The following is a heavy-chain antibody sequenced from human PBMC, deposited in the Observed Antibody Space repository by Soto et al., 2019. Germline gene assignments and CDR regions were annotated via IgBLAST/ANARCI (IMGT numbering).Heavy chain of an antibody. D-gene: IGHD6-13*01. Sequence: PSETLSLTCTVSGVSITSHYWTWIRQPPGKGLVWIGNIHYSGSTNYSPSLKGRVIISVDTAENQSCLKLSSVTTADTAVYYCTVGGAGHPFDYWGQGTRGTVSS. CDR3: TVGGAGHPFDY. J-gene: IGHJ4*02. CDR2: IHYSGST. V-gene: IGHV4-59*11. CDR1: GVSITSHY.